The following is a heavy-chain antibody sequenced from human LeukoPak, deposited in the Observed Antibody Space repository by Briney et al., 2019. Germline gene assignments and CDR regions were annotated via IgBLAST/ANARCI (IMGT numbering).Heavy chain of an antibody. CDR3: ARRGIYYYGSGSYYHGMDV. D-gene: IGHD3-10*01. CDR2: VIPIFGTA. CDR1: GGTFSSYA. Sequence: SVKVSCKASGGTFSSYAISWVRQAPGQGLEWMGGVIPIFGTANYAQKFQGRVTITADESTSTAYMELSSLRSEDTAVYYCARRGIYYYGSGSYYHGMDVWGKGTTVTVSS. J-gene: IGHJ6*04. V-gene: IGHV1-69*13.